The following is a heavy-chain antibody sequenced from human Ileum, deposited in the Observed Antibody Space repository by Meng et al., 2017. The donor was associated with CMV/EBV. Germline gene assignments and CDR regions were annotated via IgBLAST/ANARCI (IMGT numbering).Heavy chain of an antibody. CDR3: ARGLPNYYEYGMDV. CDR1: GDSVSSNSGA. V-gene: IGHV6-1*01. J-gene: IGHJ6*02. D-gene: IGHD4-11*01. Sequence: SCAISGDSVSSNSGAWNWIRQSPSRGLEWLGRTYYRSKWYNDYAVSVKSRITINTDTSKNQFSLQVNSVTPEDTAVYYCARGLPNYYEYGMDVWGQGTTVTAP. CDR2: TYYRSKWYN.